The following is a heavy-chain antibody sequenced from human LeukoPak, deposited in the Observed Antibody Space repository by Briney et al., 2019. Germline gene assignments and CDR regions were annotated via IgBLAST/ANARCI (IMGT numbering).Heavy chain of an antibody. CDR3: ARHQHYGDYDYFDF. D-gene: IGHD4-17*01. Sequence: SETLYLTCSVSGGSASGHYWSWIRQTPERGLEWLGFVFASGSTNYNPFFKSRVTMSADMSRNQFYLGLQSVSAADTGVYFCARHQHYGDYDYFDFWGQGTLVTVSS. CDR2: VFASGST. CDR1: GGSASGHY. J-gene: IGHJ4*02. V-gene: IGHV4-59*08.